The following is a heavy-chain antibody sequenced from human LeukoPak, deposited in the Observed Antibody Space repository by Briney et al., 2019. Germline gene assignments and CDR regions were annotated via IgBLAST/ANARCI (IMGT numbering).Heavy chain of an antibody. CDR3: ARRAHHDAFDI. J-gene: IGHJ3*02. V-gene: IGHV5-51*01. Sequence: GESLQISCKGSGYSFTNSWVGWVRQMPGKGLEWMGIIYPSDSDTRYSPSFQGQVTISADKSISTAYLQWSSLKASDTAIYYCARRAHHDAFDIWGQGTMVTVSS. CDR2: IYPSDSDT. CDR1: GYSFTNSW.